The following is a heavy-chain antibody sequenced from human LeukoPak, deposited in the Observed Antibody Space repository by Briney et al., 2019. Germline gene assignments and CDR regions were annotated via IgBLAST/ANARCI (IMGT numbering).Heavy chain of an antibody. D-gene: IGHD2-2*02. CDR2: IYTSGST. CDR1: GGSISSYY. V-gene: IGHV4-4*07. Sequence: PSETLSLTCTVSGGSISSYYWSWIRQPAGKGLEWIGRIYTSGSTNYNPSLKSRVTMSVDTSKNQFSLKLSSVTAADTAVYYCARGRCSSTSCYTIAYFDYWGQGTLVTVSS. J-gene: IGHJ4*02. CDR3: ARGRCSSTSCYTIAYFDY.